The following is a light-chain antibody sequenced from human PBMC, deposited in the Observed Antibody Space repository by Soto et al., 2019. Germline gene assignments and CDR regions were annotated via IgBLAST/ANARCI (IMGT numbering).Light chain of an antibody. V-gene: IGKV1-33*01. J-gene: IGKJ5*01. CDR2: DAS. Sequence: DIQITHSPSSLSASVGDRVTFTCQASQDISNYLSWYQHKLGKAPKLLVYDASDLESGVPGRFSASGSGTHFSLTISNLQPEDFATYFCQQYDSRPITFGQGTRLEIK. CDR1: QDISNY. CDR3: QQYDSRPIT.